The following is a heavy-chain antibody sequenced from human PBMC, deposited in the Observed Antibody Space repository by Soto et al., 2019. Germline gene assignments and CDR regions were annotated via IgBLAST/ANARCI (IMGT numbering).Heavy chain of an antibody. CDR3: APTCGLPFDY. J-gene: IGHJ4*02. CDR2: IYWNDDK. Sequence: QITLKESGPTLVEPTQTLTLNCTYSGFSRRTTGVGVGWIRQPPGKALEWLGIIYWNDDKRYSPSLKNRFTRTRDISKSQVDLTMTTMDPVDTATYYCAPTCGLPFDYWGQGTLVIVSS. D-gene: IGHD2-21*01. CDR1: GFSRRTTGVG. V-gene: IGHV2-5*01.